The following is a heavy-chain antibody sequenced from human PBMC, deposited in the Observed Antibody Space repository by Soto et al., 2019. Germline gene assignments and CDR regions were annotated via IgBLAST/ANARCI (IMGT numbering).Heavy chain of an antibody. CDR2: ISASGDVT. CDR1: GFTFDTYA. CDR3: AKVRNEYNAFDI. Sequence: EVQLLQSGGGLVQPGGSLRLSCAASGFTFDTYAMTWVRRAPGKGLDWVSSISASGDVTYYADSVKGRFAISRDNSKNTVYLQMNSLRAEDTAVYYCAKVRNEYNAFDIWGQGTMVTVSS. D-gene: IGHD5-18*01. J-gene: IGHJ3*02. V-gene: IGHV3-23*01.